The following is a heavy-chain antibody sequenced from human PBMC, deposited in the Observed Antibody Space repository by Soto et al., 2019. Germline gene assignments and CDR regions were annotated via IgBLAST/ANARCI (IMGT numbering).Heavy chain of an antibody. CDR1: GFTFSSYA. Sequence: GGSLRLSCAASGFTFSSYAMSWVRQAPGKGLEWVSAISGSGGSTYYADSVKGRFTISRDNSKNTLYLQMNSLRAEDTAVYYCAKVPKPKYSSSSKAGLGYYYYMDVWGKGTTVTVSS. D-gene: IGHD6-6*01. V-gene: IGHV3-23*01. CDR2: ISGSGGST. J-gene: IGHJ6*03. CDR3: AKVPKPKYSSSSKAGLGYYYYMDV.